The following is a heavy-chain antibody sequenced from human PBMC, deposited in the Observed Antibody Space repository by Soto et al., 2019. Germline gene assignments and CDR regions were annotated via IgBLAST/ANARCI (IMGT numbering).Heavy chain of an antibody. D-gene: IGHD3-16*01. J-gene: IGHJ4*02. CDR1: GFTFSSYG. CDR3: FRGGVTSRTFDY. Sequence: GGSLRLSCAASGFTFSSYGMHWVRQAPGKGLEWVAVISYDGSNKYYADSVKGHVTISVDKSISTAYVQWSSLKASDSAIYYCFRGGVTSRTFDYWGQGTLVTVSS. CDR2: ISYDGSNK. V-gene: IGHV3-30*03.